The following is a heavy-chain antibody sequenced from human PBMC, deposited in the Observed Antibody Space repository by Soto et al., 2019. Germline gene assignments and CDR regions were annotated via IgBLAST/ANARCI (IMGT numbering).Heavy chain of an antibody. CDR1: GFTVSSNH. V-gene: IGHV3-53*02. Sequence: EVQLVETGGGLIQPGGSLRLSCAASGFTVSSNHMSWVRQAPGKGLEWVSVLYTGGTAYHADSEKGRFTISRDNSQNTLYLQMDSLTAEDTAVYYCARAGGNWSGGGGFDYWGQGTLVTVSS. D-gene: IGHD1-1*01. J-gene: IGHJ4*02. CDR2: LYTGGTA. CDR3: ARAGGNWSGGGGFDY.